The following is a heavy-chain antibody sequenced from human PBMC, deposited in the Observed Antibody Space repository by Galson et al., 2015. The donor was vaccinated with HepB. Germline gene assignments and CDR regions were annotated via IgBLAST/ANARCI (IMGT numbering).Heavy chain of an antibody. CDR3: ARGDSSGWYRAVNFFDY. Sequence: SVKVSCKASGYTFTSYGISWVRQAPGQGLEWMGWISAYNGNTNYAQKLQGRVTMTTDTSTSTAYMELRSLRSEDTAVYYCARGDSSGWYRAVNFFDYWGQGTLVTVSS. D-gene: IGHD6-19*01. CDR2: ISAYNGNT. V-gene: IGHV1-18*01. CDR1: GYTFTSYG. J-gene: IGHJ4*02.